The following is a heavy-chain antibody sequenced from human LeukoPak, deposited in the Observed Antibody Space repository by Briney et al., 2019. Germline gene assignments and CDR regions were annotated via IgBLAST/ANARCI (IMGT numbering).Heavy chain of an antibody. D-gene: IGHD1-26*01. CDR1: GYSFTGYY. V-gene: IGHV1-2*02. J-gene: IGHJ4*02. CDR3: ARAKELFDF. CDR2: INPSSGGT. Sequence: ASVKVSCTASGYSFTGYYLHWVRQAPGQGLEWMGWINPSSGGTNYAQKFQGRVTLTRDTPISTAYMELNRLRFDDTAVYYCARAKELFDFWGQGTLVTVSS.